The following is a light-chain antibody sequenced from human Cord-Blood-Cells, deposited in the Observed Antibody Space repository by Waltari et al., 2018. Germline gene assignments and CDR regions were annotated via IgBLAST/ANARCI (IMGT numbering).Light chain of an antibody. Sequence: DILMTQSLLSLPVTPGEPASISCRSSQSLLHSNGYNCVDWYLQKTGQSPQLLIYLGSNRASGVPDRFSGSGSGTDFTLKISRVEAEDVGVYYCMQALQTITFGQGTRLEIK. CDR2: LGS. CDR3: MQALQTIT. J-gene: IGKJ5*01. V-gene: IGKV2-28*01. CDR1: QSLLHSNGYNC.